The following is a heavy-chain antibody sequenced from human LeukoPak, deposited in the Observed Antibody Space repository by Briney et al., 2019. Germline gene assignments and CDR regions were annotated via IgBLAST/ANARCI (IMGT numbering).Heavy chain of an antibody. CDR1: GYSFTSYW. CDR3: ARLSMIDTFDI. J-gene: IGHJ3*02. CDR2: IYPGDSDT. V-gene: IGHV5-51*01. Sequence: GESLKISCKGSGYSFTSYWIGWVRQMPGKGLEWMAIIYPGDSDTKYSTSFQDQVTISADKSINTAYLHWRSLKASDTAMYYCARLSMIDTFDIWGLGTVVTVSS. D-gene: IGHD3-22*01.